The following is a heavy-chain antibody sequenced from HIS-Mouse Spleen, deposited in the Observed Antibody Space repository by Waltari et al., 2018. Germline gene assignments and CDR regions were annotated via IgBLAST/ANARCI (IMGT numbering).Heavy chain of an antibody. V-gene: IGHV4-31*03. CDR3: ARFITMVRGVLGWFDP. CDR1: GGSISSGGYF. Sequence: QVQLQESGPGLVKPSQTLSLTCTFSGGSISSGGYFWSWTRLHPGKGLEWIGYIYYSGSTYYNPSLKSRVTISVDTSKNQFSLKLSSVTAADTAVYYCARFITMVRGVLGWFDPWGQGTLVTVSS. J-gene: IGHJ5*02. D-gene: IGHD3-10*01. CDR2: IYYSGST.